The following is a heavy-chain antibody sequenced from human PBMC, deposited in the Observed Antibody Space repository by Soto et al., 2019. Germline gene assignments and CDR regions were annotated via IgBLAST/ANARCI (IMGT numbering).Heavy chain of an antibody. Sequence: PSETLSLTCTVSGGSISSYYWSWIRQPPGKGLEWIGYIYYSGSTNYNPSLKSRVTISVDTSKNQFSLKLSSVTAADTAGYYCARLGPYDGSGSNWFDPWGQGTLVTVYS. CDR3: ARLGPYDGSGSNWFDP. V-gene: IGHV4-59*01. CDR2: IYYSGST. J-gene: IGHJ5*02. D-gene: IGHD3-22*01. CDR1: GGSISSYY.